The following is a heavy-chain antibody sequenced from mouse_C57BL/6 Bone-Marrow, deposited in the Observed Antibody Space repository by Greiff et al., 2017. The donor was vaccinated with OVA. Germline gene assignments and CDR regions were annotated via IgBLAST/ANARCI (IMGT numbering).Heavy chain of an antibody. J-gene: IGHJ4*01. CDR1: GFTFNTYS. Sequence: EVNVVESGGGLVQPKGSLKLSFAASGFTFNTYSLHWVRPAPGTGLEWVARIRSKSSNYATYYADSVKDRFTISRDDSQSMLYLQMNNLKTEDTAMYYCVRYYGSGAMDYWGQGTSVTVSS. CDR3: VRYYGSGAMDY. V-gene: IGHV10-3*01. D-gene: IGHD1-1*01. CDR2: IRSKSSNYAT.